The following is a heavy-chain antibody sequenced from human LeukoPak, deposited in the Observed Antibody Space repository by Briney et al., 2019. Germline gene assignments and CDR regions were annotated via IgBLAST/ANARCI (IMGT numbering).Heavy chain of an antibody. CDR3: AKDPLGYYGSES. CDR2: ITWNSGSI. CDR1: GFTFNDYA. J-gene: IGHJ5*02. D-gene: IGHD3-10*01. Sequence: GGSLRLSCAASGFTFNDYAIHWVRQAPGKGLEWVSGITWNSGSIGYADSVKGRFTISRDYSKNTLYLQMNSLRAEDTAIYYCAKDPLGYYGSESWGQGTLVTVSS. V-gene: IGHV3-9*01.